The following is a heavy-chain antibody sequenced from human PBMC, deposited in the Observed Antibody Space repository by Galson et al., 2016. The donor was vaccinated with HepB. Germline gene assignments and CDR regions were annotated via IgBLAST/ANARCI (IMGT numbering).Heavy chain of an antibody. CDR2: ISRSGDST. V-gene: IGHV3-23*01. CDR3: VQGSTAPAV. D-gene: IGHD2-2*01. CDR1: GFTFSNYG. Sequence: SLRLSCAASGFTFSNYGMTWVRQAPGKGLEAVSSISRSGDSTDYAGSVKGRFTISRDNSKNTLSLQMNSLTADDTAIYYCVQGSTAPAVWGKGTTVTVSS. J-gene: IGHJ6*04.